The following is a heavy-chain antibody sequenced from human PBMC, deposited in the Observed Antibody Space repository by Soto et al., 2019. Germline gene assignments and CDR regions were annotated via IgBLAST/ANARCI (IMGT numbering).Heavy chain of an antibody. D-gene: IGHD3-10*01. CDR1: GGSISSYY. CDR2: IYYSGST. J-gene: IGHJ4*02. V-gene: IGHV4-59*01. Sequence: ASETLSLTCTVSGGSISSYYWSWIRQPPGKGLEWIGYIYYSGSTNYNPSPKSRVTISVDTSKNQFSLKLSSVTAADTAVYYCARVRAGRLDYWGQGTLVTVSS. CDR3: ARVRAGRLDY.